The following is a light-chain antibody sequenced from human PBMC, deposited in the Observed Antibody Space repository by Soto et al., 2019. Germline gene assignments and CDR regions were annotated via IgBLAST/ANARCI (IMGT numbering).Light chain of an antibody. V-gene: IGLV2-14*01. Sequence: QSALTQPASVSGSPGQSITISCTGTSSDIGSYNYVSWYQQYPGKAPKLMIYDVNNRPSGVSNRFSGSKSGNTASLTISGLQAEDGADYYCSSYTSTTLYVFGTGTKLTVL. CDR1: SSDIGSYNY. CDR2: DVN. CDR3: SSYTSTTLYV. J-gene: IGLJ1*01.